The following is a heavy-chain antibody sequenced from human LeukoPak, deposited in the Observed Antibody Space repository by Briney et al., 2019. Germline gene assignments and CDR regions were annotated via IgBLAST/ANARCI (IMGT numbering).Heavy chain of an antibody. Sequence: GGSLRLSCAASGFTFSSYSMNWVRQAPGKGLEWVSSISSSSSYIYYADSVKGRFTISRDNAKNSLYLQMNSLRAEDTAVYYCARGQEERLGYCSSTSCHDNGMDVWGQGTTVTVSS. CDR2: ISSSSSYI. J-gene: IGHJ6*02. D-gene: IGHD2-2*01. V-gene: IGHV3-21*01. CDR1: GFTFSSYS. CDR3: ARGQEERLGYCSSTSCHDNGMDV.